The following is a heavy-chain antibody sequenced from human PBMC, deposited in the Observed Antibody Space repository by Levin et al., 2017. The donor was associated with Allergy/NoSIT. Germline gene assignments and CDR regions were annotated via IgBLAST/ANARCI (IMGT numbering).Heavy chain of an antibody. V-gene: IGHV3-23*01. J-gene: IGHJ4*02. D-gene: IGHD1-1*01. Sequence: GESLKISCAASGFTFSSYAMSWVRQAPGKGLEWVSAISGSGGSTYYADSVKGRFTISRDNSKNTLYLQMNSLRAEDTAVYYCAKVGLLEIPFDYWGQGTLVTVSS. CDR2: ISGSGGST. CDR3: AKVGLLEIPFDY. CDR1: GFTFSSYA.